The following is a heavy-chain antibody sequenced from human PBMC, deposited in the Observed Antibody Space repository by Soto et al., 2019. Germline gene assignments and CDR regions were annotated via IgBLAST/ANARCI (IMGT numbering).Heavy chain of an antibody. CDR1: GGSISSGGYY. Sequence: QVQLQESGPGLVKPSQTLSLTCTVSGGSISSGGYYWSWIRQHPGKGLEWIGYIYYSGSTYYNPSLKSRVNRSEDTSKNQFSLKLSSVTAADTAVYYCARGQELRYFDWPYAFDIWGQGTMVTVSS. D-gene: IGHD3-9*01. V-gene: IGHV4-31*03. CDR3: ARGQELRYFDWPYAFDI. CDR2: IYYSGST. J-gene: IGHJ3*02.